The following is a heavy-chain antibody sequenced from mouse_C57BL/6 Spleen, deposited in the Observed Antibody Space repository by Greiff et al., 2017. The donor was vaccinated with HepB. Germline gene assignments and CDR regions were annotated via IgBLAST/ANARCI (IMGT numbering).Heavy chain of an antibody. D-gene: IGHD2-4*01. CDR1: GYTFTSYW. CDR3: ARRYYDYDEGFDY. J-gene: IGHJ2*01. CDR2: IDPSDSYT. V-gene: IGHV1-59*01. Sequence: VQLQQPGAELVRPGTSVKLSCKASGYTFTSYWMHWVKQRPGQGLEWIGVIDPSDSYTNYNQKFKGKATLTVDTSSSTAYMQLSSLTSEDSAVYYGARRYYDYDEGFDYWGPGTTLTVSS.